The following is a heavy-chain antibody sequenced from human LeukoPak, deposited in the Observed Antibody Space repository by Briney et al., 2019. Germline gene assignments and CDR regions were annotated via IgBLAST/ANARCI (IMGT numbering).Heavy chain of an antibody. J-gene: IGHJ4*02. V-gene: IGHV3-30-3*01. CDR3: ARKLEWTPNDY. Sequence: GGSLRLSCAASGFTFSSYAMHWVRQAPGKGLEWVAVISYDGSNKYYADSVKGRFTISRDNAKNSLYLQMNSLRAEDTAVYYCARKLEWTPNDYWGQGTLVTVSS. CDR2: ISYDGSNK. CDR1: GFTFSSYA. D-gene: IGHD3-3*01.